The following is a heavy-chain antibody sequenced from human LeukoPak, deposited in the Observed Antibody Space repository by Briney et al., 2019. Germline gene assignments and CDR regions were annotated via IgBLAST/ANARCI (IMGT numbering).Heavy chain of an antibody. D-gene: IGHD1-26*01. V-gene: IGHV1-2*02. CDR2: INPNSGGT. J-gene: IGHJ4*02. CDR3: AREGIVGATASY. CDR1: GYTFTGYY. Sequence: ASVKVSCKASGYTFTGYYMHWVRQAPGQGLEWMGWINPNSGGTNYAQKFQGRVTITADKSTSTAYMELSSLRSEDTAVYYCAREGIVGATASYWGQGTLVTVSS.